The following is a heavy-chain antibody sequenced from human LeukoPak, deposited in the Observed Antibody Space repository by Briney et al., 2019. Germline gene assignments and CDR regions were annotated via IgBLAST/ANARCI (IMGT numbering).Heavy chain of an antibody. CDR2: INPNSGGT. J-gene: IGHJ4*02. D-gene: IGHD3-9*01. CDR1: GYTFTGYY. V-gene: IGHV1-2*02. CDR3: ARDPGVTGYYRTFDY. Sequence: GASVKVSCKASGYTFTGYYMHWVRQAPGQGLEWMGWINPNSGGTNYAQKFQGRVTMTRDTSISTAYMELSRLRSDDTAVYYCARDPGVTGYYRTFDYWGQGTLVTVSS.